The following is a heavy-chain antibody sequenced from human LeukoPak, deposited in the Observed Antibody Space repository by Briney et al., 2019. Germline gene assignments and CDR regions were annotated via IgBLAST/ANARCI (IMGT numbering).Heavy chain of an antibody. Sequence: SVKVSCKASEGTFSSYAISWVRQAPGQGLEWMGGIIPIFGTANYAQKFQGRVTITTDESTSTAYMELSSLRSEDTAVYYCAAFGGVIVGDAFDIWGQGTMVTVSS. CDR2: IIPIFGTA. V-gene: IGHV1-69*05. J-gene: IGHJ3*02. CDR1: EGTFSSYA. CDR3: AAFGGVIVGDAFDI. D-gene: IGHD3-16*02.